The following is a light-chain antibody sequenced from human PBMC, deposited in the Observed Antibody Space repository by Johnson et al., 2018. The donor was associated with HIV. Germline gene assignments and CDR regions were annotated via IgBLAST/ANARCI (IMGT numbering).Light chain of an antibody. Sequence: QSVLTQPPSVSAAPGQKVTISCSGSSSNIGNNYVSWYQQLPGTAPKLLIYDNNKRPSGIPDRFSGSKYGTSATLGIAGLQTGDEADYYCGAWDSSLSAYVFGSWTKCTVL. CDR2: DNN. J-gene: IGLJ1*01. CDR1: SSNIGNNY. CDR3: GAWDSSLSAYV. V-gene: IGLV1-51*01.